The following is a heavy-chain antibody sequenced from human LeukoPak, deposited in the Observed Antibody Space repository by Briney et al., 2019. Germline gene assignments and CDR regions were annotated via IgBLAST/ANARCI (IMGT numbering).Heavy chain of an antibody. CDR3: AGDYYDSSGYQNWFDP. V-gene: IGHV1-46*01. CDR1: GYTFTSYY. D-gene: IGHD3-22*01. Sequence: ASVKVSCKASGYTFTSYYMHWVRQAPGQGLEGMGIINPSGGSTSYAQKFQGRVTMTRDTSTSTVYMELSSLRSEDTAVYYCAGDYYDSSGYQNWFDPWGQGTLVTVSS. J-gene: IGHJ5*02. CDR2: INPSGGST.